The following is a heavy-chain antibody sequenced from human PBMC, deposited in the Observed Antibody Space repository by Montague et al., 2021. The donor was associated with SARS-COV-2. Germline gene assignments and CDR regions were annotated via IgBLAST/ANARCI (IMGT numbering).Heavy chain of an antibody. CDR1: GFTFGDYG. CDR2: INWNGGST. J-gene: IGHJ6*02. V-gene: IGHV3-20*04. Sequence: SLRLSCAASGFTFGDYGMSWVRQAPGKGLEWVSGINWNGGSTGYADSVKGRFTISRDNAKNSLYLQTNSLRAEDTALYYCARVMSGYSGYDLRLIYYYHGMDVWGQGTTVTVSS. D-gene: IGHD5-12*01. CDR3: ARVMSGYSGYDLRLIYYYHGMDV.